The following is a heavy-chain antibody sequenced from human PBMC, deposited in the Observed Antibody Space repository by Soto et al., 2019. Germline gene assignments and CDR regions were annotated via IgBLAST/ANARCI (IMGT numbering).Heavy chain of an antibody. J-gene: IGHJ3*02. Sequence: GGSLRLSCAASGFTFSSYGMHWVRQAPGKGLEWVAVISYDGSNKYYADSVKGRFTISRDNSKNTLYLQMNSLRAEDTAVYYCAKGPAYYYDSSGYDDAFDIWGKETMVTVSS. CDR1: GFTFSSYG. V-gene: IGHV3-30*18. CDR3: AKGPAYYYDSSGYDDAFDI. CDR2: ISYDGSNK. D-gene: IGHD3-22*01.